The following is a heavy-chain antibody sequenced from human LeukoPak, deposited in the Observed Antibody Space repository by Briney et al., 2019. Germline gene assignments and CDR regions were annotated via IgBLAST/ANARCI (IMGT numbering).Heavy chain of an antibody. V-gene: IGHV4-59*01. D-gene: IGHD3-9*01. CDR3: ARGGLSPIRYFDWLNVDWYFDL. CDR1: GGSISSYY. J-gene: IGHJ2*01. CDR2: IYYSGST. Sequence: SETLSLTCTVSGGSISSYYWSWIRQPPGKGLEWIGYIYYSGSTNYNPSLKSRVTISVDTSKNQFSLKLSSVTAADTAVYYCARGGLSPIRYFDWLNVDWYFDLWGRGTLVTVSS.